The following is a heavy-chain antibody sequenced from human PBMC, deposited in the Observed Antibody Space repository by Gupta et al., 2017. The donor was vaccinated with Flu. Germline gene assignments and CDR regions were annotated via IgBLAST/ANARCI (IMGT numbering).Heavy chain of an antibody. CDR3: AKDWRWDNNNYGMNV. CDR2: ISHDGSNY. CDR1: GFSFSTDG. V-gene: IGHV3-30*18. D-gene: IGHD5-24*01. Sequence: QARVVESGGGVVQPGRSLRLSCAASGFSFSTDGMPCVRQAPGKGLEWVAVISHDGSNYYHTDSVKGRFTISRDNSKNTLYLQMSSLRTEDTAVYYCAKDWRWDNNNYGMNVWGQGTTVTVSS. J-gene: IGHJ6*02.